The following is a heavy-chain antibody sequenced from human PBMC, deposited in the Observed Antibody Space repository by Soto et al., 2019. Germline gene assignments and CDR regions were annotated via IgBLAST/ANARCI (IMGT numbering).Heavy chain of an antibody. CDR3: ARGGYCSSTSCYGWYFDL. D-gene: IGHD2-2*01. CDR2: ISSSGSTI. J-gene: IGHJ2*01. V-gene: IGHV3-48*03. Sequence: EVQLVESGGGLVQPGGSLRLSCAASGFTFSSYEMNWVRQDPGKGLEWVSYISSSGSTIYYADSVKGRFTISRDNAKNSLYLQMNSLRAEDTAVYYCARGGYCSSTSCYGWYFDLWGRGTLVTVSS. CDR1: GFTFSSYE.